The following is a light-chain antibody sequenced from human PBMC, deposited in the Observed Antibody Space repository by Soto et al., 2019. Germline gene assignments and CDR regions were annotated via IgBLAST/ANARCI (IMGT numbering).Light chain of an antibody. CDR2: GAS. J-gene: IGKJ2*01. CDR3: QQYGSSGYT. Sequence: EIVLTQSPGTLSLSPGERATLSCRASQSVSSSYLTWCQQKPGQAPRLLIYGASSRATGIPDRFSGSGSATDLTLTISRLEPEDFAVYYCQQYGSSGYTFGQGTKLEIK. CDR1: QSVSSSY. V-gene: IGKV3-20*01.